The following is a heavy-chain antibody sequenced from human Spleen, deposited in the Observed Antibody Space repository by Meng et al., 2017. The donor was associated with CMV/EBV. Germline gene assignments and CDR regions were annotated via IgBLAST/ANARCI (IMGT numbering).Heavy chain of an antibody. CDR3: VLEVGFDN. CDR1: GYTFNSYA. Sequence: SVKVSCKASGYTFNSYAITWVRQAPGKGLEWMGGIIPILGTTHYAQEFQDTVTITADKSTSTAYMELSSLRSEDTAVYYCVLEVGFDNWGQGTLVTVSS. D-gene: IGHD2-21*01. CDR2: IIPILGTT. V-gene: IGHV1-69*10. J-gene: IGHJ4*02.